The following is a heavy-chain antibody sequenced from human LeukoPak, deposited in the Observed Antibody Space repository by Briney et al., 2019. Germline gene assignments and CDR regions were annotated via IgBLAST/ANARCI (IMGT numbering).Heavy chain of an antibody. CDR1: GFTFSSHS. Sequence: GGSLRLSCAASGFTFSSHSMNWVRQAPGKGLEWVSYISSGSTIIHYAGSVKGRFTISRDDAKNSLYLQMNSLRAEDTAVYYCAKDKSVRYSGSFTYGDYFDYWGQGTLVTVSS. CDR3: AKDKSVRYSGSFTYGDYFDY. D-gene: IGHD1-26*01. CDR2: ISSGSTII. V-gene: IGHV3-48*01. J-gene: IGHJ4*02.